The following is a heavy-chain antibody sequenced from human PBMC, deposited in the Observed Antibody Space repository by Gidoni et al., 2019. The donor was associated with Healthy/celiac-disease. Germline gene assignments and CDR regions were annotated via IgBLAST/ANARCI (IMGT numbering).Heavy chain of an antibody. V-gene: IGHV5-51*03. Sequence: EVQLVQSGAEVKKPGESLKISCKGSGYSFTSYWIGWVRQMPGKGLEWMGIIYPGDSDTRYSPSFQGQVTISADKSISTAYLQWSSLKASDTAMYYCARSLIRMGEDYYFDYWGQGTLVTVSS. CDR3: ARSLIRMGEDYYFDY. CDR1: GYSFTSYW. D-gene: IGHD3-16*01. CDR2: IYPGDSDT. J-gene: IGHJ4*02.